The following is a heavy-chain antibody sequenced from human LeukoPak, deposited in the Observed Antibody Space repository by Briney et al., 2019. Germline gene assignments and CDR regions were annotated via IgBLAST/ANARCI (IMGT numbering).Heavy chain of an antibody. CDR2: ISSSGSYI. D-gene: IGHD3-22*01. Sequence: PGGSLRLSCAASGFTFSDYYMSWIRQAPGKGLEWVSYISSSGSYIYYADSVKGRFTISRDNAKNSLYLQMNSLRAEDTAVYYCARDWNKYYYDSSGSYTSHFDYWGQGTLVTVSS. CDR1: GFTFSDYY. V-gene: IGHV3-11*04. CDR3: ARDWNKYYYDSSGSYTSHFDY. J-gene: IGHJ4*02.